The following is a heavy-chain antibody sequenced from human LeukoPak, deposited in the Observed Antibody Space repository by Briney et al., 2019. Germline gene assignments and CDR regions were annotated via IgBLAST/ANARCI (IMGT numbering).Heavy chain of an antibody. CDR2: IGGDGGT. J-gene: IGHJ4*02. V-gene: IGHV3-23*01. D-gene: IGHD2-15*01. CDR1: GFTFGSYV. CDR3: ARYCGAASCYSGFDY. Sequence: PGGSLRLFCAASGFTFGSYVMSWVRQAPGKGPEWVSAIGGDGGTYYADSVKGRFTISRDNSKNTLYLQMNSLGGEDTALYYCARYCGAASCYSGFDYWGQGTLVTVAS.